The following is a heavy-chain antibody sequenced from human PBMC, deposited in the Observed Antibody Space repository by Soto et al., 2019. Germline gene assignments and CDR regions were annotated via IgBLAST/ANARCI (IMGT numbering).Heavy chain of an antibody. J-gene: IGHJ4*02. CDR3: ARDYNWGSTYYFDY. CDR1: GFTFSSSW. D-gene: IGHD7-27*01. CDR2: IKQDGSEK. V-gene: IGHV3-7*03. Sequence: GGSLRLSCAASGFTFSSSWMSWVRQAPGKGLEWWANIKQDGSEKYYVVSVKGRFTISRDNAKNSLYLQMNSLRAEDTAVYYCARDYNWGSTYYFDYWGQGTLVTVSS.